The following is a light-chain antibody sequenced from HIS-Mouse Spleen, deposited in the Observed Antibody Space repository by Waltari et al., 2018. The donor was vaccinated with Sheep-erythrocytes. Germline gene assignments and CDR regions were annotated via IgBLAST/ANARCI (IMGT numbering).Light chain of an antibody. CDR2: DVS. Sequence: QSALTQPRSVSGSPGQSVTISCTGTSSDVGGYNYVSWYQQHPGKAPKLMIYDVSKRLSVVPDRFSGSKSGNTASLTISGLQAEDEADYYCCSYAGSYNYVFGTGTKVTVL. CDR3: CSYAGSYNYV. V-gene: IGLV2-11*01. J-gene: IGLJ1*01. CDR1: SSDVGGYNY.